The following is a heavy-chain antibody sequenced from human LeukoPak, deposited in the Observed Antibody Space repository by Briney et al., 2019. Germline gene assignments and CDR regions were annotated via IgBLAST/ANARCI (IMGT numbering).Heavy chain of an antibody. CDR3: ARASAYGSGSYYTYYYYYYMDV. D-gene: IGHD3-10*01. Sequence: SETLSLTCTVSGYSISSGYYWGWIRQPPGKGLEWIGSIYHSGSTNYNPSLKSRVTISVDKSKNQFSLKLSSVTAADTAVYYCARASAYGSGSYYTYYYYYYMDVWGKGTTVTVSS. CDR1: GYSISSGYY. CDR2: IYHSGST. V-gene: IGHV4-38-2*02. J-gene: IGHJ6*03.